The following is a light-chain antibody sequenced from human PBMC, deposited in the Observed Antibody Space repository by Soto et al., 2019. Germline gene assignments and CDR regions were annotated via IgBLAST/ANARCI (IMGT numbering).Light chain of an antibody. J-gene: IGLJ2*01. V-gene: IGLV2-14*01. CDR1: SSDVGGYDY. CDR2: EVS. Sequence: QSALTQPASVSGSPGQSITISCTGTSSDVGGYDYVSWYRHHPGKAPKLMIYEVSNRPSGVSNRFSGSKSGNTASLTISGLQDEDEADYYCSSYTTSSTLYVVFGGGTKLTVL. CDR3: SSYTTSSTLYVV.